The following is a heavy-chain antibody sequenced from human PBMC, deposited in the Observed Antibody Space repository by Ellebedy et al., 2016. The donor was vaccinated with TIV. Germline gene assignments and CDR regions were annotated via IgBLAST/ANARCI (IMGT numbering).Heavy chain of an antibody. J-gene: IGHJ6*02. V-gene: IGHV3-13*01. CDR3: ARGRGTMVRGVMKYYYYYGMDV. CDR1: GFTFSSYD. D-gene: IGHD3-10*01. Sequence: PGGSLRLSCAASGFTFSSYDMHWVRQPTGKGLEWVSASGTAGDTYYPGSVKGRFTIPRGNAKNSLYLQMNSLRAGDTAVYYCARGRGTMVRGVMKYYYYYGMDVWGQGTTVTVSS. CDR2: SGTAGDT.